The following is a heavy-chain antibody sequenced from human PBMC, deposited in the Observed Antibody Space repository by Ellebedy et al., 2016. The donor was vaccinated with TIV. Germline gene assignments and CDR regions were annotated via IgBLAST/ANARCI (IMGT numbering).Heavy chain of an antibody. CDR1: GYTFLNYG. V-gene: IGHV1-18*01. D-gene: IGHD5-12*01. CDR3: ASFRDESIVARHLDY. CDR2: NISDKGTT. J-gene: IGHJ4*02. Sequence: AASVKVSCKASGYTFLNYGISWVRQAPGQGPEWMGWNISDKGTTNYAQKFQDRVTMTTEASTRTAYMELRNLRSDDTAVYYCASFRDESIVARHLDYWGQGTLVTVSS.